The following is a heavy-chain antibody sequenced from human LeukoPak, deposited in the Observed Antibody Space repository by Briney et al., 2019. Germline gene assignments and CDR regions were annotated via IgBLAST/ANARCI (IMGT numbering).Heavy chain of an antibody. CDR1: GFTFSSYA. V-gene: IGHV3-23*01. CDR3: ARAGKWLPDDLDY. CDR2: ISGSGGST. D-gene: IGHD3-10*01. Sequence: GGSLRLSCAASGFTFSSYAMSWVRQAPGKGLEWVSVISGSGGSTYYADSVKGRFTISRDNSKNTLYLQLNSLRIEDTAVYYCARAGKWLPDDLDYWGQGTLVTVSS. J-gene: IGHJ4*02.